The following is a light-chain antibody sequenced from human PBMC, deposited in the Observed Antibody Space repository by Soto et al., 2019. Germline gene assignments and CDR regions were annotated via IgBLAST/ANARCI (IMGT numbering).Light chain of an antibody. J-gene: IGLJ3*02. CDR3: SAYTPRSTLV. Sequence: QSALTQPASVSGSAGQSITISCSGTMRDVGAYNLVSWYQQHPGTAPKLIIYEVRNRPSGISSRFSGSSSGNTASPTISGVQSDDGGDYYCSAYTPRSTLVFGGGTKVTVL. CDR2: EVR. V-gene: IGLV2-14*01. CDR1: MRDVGAYNL.